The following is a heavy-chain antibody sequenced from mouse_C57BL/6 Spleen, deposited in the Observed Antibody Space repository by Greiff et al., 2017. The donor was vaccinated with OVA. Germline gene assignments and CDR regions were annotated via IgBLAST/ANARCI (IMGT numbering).Heavy chain of an antibody. CDR1: GYTFTEYT. CDR2: FYPGSGSI. J-gene: IGHJ3*01. CDR3: ARHEGHWDSFAY. V-gene: IGHV1-62-2*01. D-gene: IGHD4-1*01. Sequence: QVHVKQSGAELVKPGASVKLSCKASGYTFTEYTIHWVKQRSGQGLEWIGWFYPGSGSIKYNEKFKDKATLTADTSSSTVYMELSRLTTEDSAVYFCARHEGHWDSFAYWGQGTLVTVSA.